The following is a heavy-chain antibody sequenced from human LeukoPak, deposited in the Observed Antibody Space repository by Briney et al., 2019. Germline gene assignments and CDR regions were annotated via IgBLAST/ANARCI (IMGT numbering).Heavy chain of an antibody. CDR3: AKDQGSGHYPGPFDY. Sequence: PAGGSLRLSCAPPGFTFSSYAMSWVRQAPGKGLEWVSTISGSGGSTYYADSVKGRFTISRDNSKNTLYLQMNTLRAEDTAVYYCAKDQGSGHYPGPFDYWGQGTLVTVSS. CDR1: GFTFSSYA. V-gene: IGHV3-23*01. CDR2: ISGSGGST. D-gene: IGHD3-10*01. J-gene: IGHJ4*02.